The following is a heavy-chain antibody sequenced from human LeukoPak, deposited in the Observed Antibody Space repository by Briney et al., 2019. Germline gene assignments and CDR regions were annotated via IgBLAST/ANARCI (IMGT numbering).Heavy chain of an antibody. Sequence: SETLSLTCTVSGYSISSGYYWGWIQQPPGKGLEWIGSIYHTGSTYYNPSLKSRLTISVDTSKNQLSLKLSSVTAADTAVYYCARDGYPTDWYFDLWGRGTLVTVSS. CDR3: ARDGYPTDWYFDL. V-gene: IGHV4-38-2*02. J-gene: IGHJ2*01. CDR2: IYHTGST. CDR1: GYSISSGYY. D-gene: IGHD5-12*01.